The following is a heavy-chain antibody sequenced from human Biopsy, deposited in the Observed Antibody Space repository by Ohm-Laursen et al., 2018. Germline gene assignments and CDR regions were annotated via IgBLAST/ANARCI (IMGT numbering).Heavy chain of an antibody. CDR3: VRDRGYYYDKSDYKIGDWV. V-gene: IGHV3-21*01. D-gene: IGHD3-22*01. CDR2: ISSTSSHI. CDR1: GFTLSDYR. J-gene: IGHJ4*01. Sequence: GSLRLTCTACGFTLSDYRMISLRPARGKGRAWVSSISSTSSHINYADSVKGRFTISRDNAKNSLYLQMNRLRVEDTALYYCVRDRGYYYDKSDYKIGDWVWGHGTLVTVSS.